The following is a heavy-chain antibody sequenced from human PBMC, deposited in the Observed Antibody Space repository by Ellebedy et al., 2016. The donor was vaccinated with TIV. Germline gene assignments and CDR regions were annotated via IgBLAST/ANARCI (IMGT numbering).Heavy chain of an antibody. CDR1: GYTFTSYY. V-gene: IGHV1-46*01. J-gene: IGHJ4*02. CDR2: INPSGGST. Sequence: ASVKVSCXASGYTFTSYYMHWVRQAPGQGLEWMGIINPSGGSTSYAQKFQGRVTMTRDTSTSTVYMELSSLRSEDTAVYYCARAAGDFGLDYWGQGTLVTVSS. D-gene: IGHD3-10*01. CDR3: ARAAGDFGLDY.